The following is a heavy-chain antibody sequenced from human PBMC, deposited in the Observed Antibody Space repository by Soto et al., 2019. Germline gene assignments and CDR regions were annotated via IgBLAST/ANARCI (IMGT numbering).Heavy chain of an antibody. V-gene: IGHV3-30*18. D-gene: IGHD6-13*01. Sequence: PGGSLRLSCAASAFTFNNFAMHWVRQAPGKGLEWVAVISSHGNDKYYADSVKGRFTISRDNSKNTLYLQMNSLRAEDTAVYYCEKDRDIAAAGYNFDYWGQGTLVTVYS. J-gene: IGHJ4*02. CDR2: ISSHGNDK. CDR3: EKDRDIAAAGYNFDY. CDR1: AFTFNNFA.